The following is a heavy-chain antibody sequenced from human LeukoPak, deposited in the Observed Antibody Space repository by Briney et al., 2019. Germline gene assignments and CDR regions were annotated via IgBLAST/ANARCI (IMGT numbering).Heavy chain of an antibody. CDR1: GGSISSYY. CDR2: IYYSGST. CDR3: ARGTSVRFRYHRENFDY. Sequence: PSETLSLTCTVSGGSISSYYWSWIRQPPGKGLEWIGYIYYSGSTNYNPSLKSRVTISVDTSKNQFSLKLSSVTAADTAVYYCARGTSVRFRYHRENFDYWGQGTLVTVSS. J-gene: IGHJ4*02. D-gene: IGHD2-2*01. V-gene: IGHV4-59*01.